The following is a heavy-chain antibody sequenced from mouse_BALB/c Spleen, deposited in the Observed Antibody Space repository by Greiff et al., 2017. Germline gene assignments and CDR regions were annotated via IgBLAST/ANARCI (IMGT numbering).Heavy chain of an antibody. CDR2: IRSKSNNYAT. CDR1: GFTFNTYA. V-gene: IGHV10-1*02. Sequence: EVKLVESGGGLVQPKGSLKLSCAASGFTFNTYAMNWVRQAPGKGLEWVARIRSKSNNYATYYADSVKDRFTISRDDSQSMLYLQMNNLKTEDTAMYYCVREGPYYGSSYAMDYWGQGTSVTVSS. J-gene: IGHJ4*01. CDR3: VREGPYYGSSYAMDY. D-gene: IGHD1-1*01.